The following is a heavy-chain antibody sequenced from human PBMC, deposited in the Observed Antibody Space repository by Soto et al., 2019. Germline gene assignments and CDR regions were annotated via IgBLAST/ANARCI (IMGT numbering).Heavy chain of an antibody. CDR3: AKYQPMTQPRPYFDY. J-gene: IGHJ4*02. CDR1: GGSISSGGYS. D-gene: IGHD3-22*01. Sequence: SETLSLTCAVSGGSISSGGYSWSWIRQPPGKGLEWIGYIYHSGSTYYNPSLKSRVTISVDRSKNQFSLKLSSVTAADTAVYYCAKYQPMTQPRPYFDYWGQGTLVTVSS. V-gene: IGHV4-30-2*01. CDR2: IYHSGST.